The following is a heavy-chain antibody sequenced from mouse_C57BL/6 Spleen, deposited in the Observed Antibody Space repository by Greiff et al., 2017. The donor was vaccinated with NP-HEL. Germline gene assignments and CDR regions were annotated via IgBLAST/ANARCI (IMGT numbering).Heavy chain of an antibody. CDR2: INYDGSST. CDR1: GFTFSDYY. V-gene: IGHV5-16*01. J-gene: IGHJ2*01. Sequence: VQLKESEGGLVQPGSSMKLSCTASGFTFSDYYMAWVRQVPEKGLEWVANINYDGSSTYYLDSLKSRFIISRDNAKNILYLQMSSLKSEDTATYYCARATVVGPFDYWGQGTTLTVSS. D-gene: IGHD1-1*01. CDR3: ARATVVGPFDY.